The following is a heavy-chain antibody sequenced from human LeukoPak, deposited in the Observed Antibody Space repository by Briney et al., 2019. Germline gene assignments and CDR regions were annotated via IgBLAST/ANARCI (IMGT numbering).Heavy chain of an antibody. Sequence: GGSLRLSCAASGFTFNSYWMNWVRRAPGKGLEWVANIKEDGSEKYYVDSVKGRFTISRDNAKNSLYLQMNSLRAEDTAVYYCARGVDVWGQGTTVTVS. J-gene: IGHJ6*02. V-gene: IGHV3-7*04. CDR2: IKEDGSEK. CDR3: ARGVDV. CDR1: GFTFNSYW.